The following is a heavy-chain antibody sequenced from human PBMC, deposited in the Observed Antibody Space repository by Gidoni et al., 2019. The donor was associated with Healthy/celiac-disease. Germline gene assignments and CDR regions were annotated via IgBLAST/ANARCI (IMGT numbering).Heavy chain of an antibody. Sequence: QVQLQQWGAGLLKPSETLSLTCAVYGGSFSGYYWSWIRQPPGKGLEWIGEINHSGSTNYNPSLKRRVTISVDTSKNQFSLRLISVTAADTAVYYCARSSYYYGSGSYRWDYWGQGTLVTVSS. CDR3: ARSSYYYGSGSYRWDY. J-gene: IGHJ4*02. CDR2: INHSGST. CDR1: GGSFSGYY. V-gene: IGHV4-34*01. D-gene: IGHD3-10*01.